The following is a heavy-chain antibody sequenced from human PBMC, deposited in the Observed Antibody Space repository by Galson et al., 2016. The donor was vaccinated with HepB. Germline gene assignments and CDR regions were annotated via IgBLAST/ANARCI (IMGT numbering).Heavy chain of an antibody. J-gene: IGHJ3*01. Sequence: PALVKPTQTLTLTCSFSGFSLSTRGMRVSWIRQPPGKALEWLAVIDWDGDKFYSSSLKTRLTISKATSKDQVVLTMTNMDPVDTATFYCARTLLRNDSARGTYRYYGFDVWGQGTVVTVSS. CDR2: IDWDGDK. D-gene: IGHD3-16*02. CDR1: GFSLSTRGMR. CDR3: ARTLLRNDSARGTYRYYGFDV. V-gene: IGHV2-70*04.